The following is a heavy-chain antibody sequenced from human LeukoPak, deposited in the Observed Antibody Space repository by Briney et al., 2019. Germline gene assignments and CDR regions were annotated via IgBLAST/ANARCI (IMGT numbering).Heavy chain of an antibody. CDR2: ISYDGSNK. CDR1: GFTFSSYA. D-gene: IGHD1-26*01. Sequence: GGSLRLSCAASGFTFSSYAMHWVRQAPGKGLEWVAVISYDGSNKYYADSVKGRFTISRDNSKNTLYLQMNSLRAEDMAVYYCAREGAEQAFDIWGQGTMVTVSS. CDR3: AREGAEQAFDI. V-gene: IGHV3-30-3*01. J-gene: IGHJ3*02.